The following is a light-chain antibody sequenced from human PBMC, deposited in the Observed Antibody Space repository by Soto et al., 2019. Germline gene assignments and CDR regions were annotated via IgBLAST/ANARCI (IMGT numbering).Light chain of an antibody. J-gene: IGKJ4*01. V-gene: IGKV3-11*01. CDR2: DAS. CDR3: QQHPNWPLT. Sequence: EIVLTQSPATLSLSPGERATLSCRASQSISSHLAWYQQKPGQAPRLLIYDASNRAPGIPARFSGSGSGTDFTLTISSLEPEDCAVYYCQQHPNWPLTFGGGTKVEIK. CDR1: QSISSH.